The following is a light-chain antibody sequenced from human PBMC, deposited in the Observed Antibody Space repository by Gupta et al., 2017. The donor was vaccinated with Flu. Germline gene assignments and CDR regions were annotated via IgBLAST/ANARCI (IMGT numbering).Light chain of an antibody. Sequence: SVLTQPPSVSVAPGQRVTISCTGSSSKIGAGYDVHWYHQLPGTAPKLLIYGNSNRPSGCPDRFSGSKSGTSASLAITGLQAEDEADYYCQSYDSSLSGWVFGGGTKLTVL. J-gene: IGLJ3*02. CDR2: GNS. CDR1: SSKIGAGYD. CDR3: QSYDSSLSGWV. V-gene: IGLV1-40*01.